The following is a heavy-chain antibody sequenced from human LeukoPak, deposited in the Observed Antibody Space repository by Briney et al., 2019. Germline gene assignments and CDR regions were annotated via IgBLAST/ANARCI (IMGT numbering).Heavy chain of an antibody. Sequence: PGRSLRLSCAASGFTFSSYAMHWVRQAPGKGLEWVAVISYDGSNKYYADSVKGRFTISRDNSKNTLYLQMNSLRAEDTAVYYCARDPVLDYWGQGTLVTVFS. CDR2: ISYDGSNK. CDR3: ARDPVLDY. J-gene: IGHJ4*02. CDR1: GFTFSSYA. V-gene: IGHV3-30-3*01.